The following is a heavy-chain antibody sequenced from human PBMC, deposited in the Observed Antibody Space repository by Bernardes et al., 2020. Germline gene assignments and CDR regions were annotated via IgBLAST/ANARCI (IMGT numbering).Heavy chain of an antibody. CDR3: VGLPADQTGMDV. V-gene: IGHV6-1*01. CDR2: TYYRSKWNN. CDR1: GDSVSSKSAA. D-gene: IGHD2-2*01. J-gene: IGHJ6*04. Sequence: SPTRSSTFAISGDSVSSKSAAWNWLRQSPSRGLEWLGRTYYRSKWNNDYAVSVKSQITINRDTSKNQFSLQLNSVTPEDTAVYYCVGLPADQTGMDVWGKGTTVTVSS.